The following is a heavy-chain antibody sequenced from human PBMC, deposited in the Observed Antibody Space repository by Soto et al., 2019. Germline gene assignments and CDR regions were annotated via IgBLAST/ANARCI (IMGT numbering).Heavy chain of an antibody. CDR3: ARGHDFWTPDH. Sequence: QVQLQESGPGLVKPSETLSLTCTVSGGSICSHYWSWIRQPPGKGLEWIGHIHYSGSSKYNPSLKSRLTISIDTSNTQFSLKVSSVTAADTAVYDCARGHDFWTPDHWGRGTLVTVSS. D-gene: IGHD3-3*01. J-gene: IGHJ2*01. CDR2: IHYSGSS. CDR1: GGSICSHY. V-gene: IGHV4-59*11.